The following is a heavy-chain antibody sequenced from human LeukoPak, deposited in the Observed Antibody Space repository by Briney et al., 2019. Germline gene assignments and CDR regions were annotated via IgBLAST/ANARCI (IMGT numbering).Heavy chain of an antibody. J-gene: IGHJ4*02. CDR1: GYTVTRYA. CDR3: ARNLVGKTDFDY. D-gene: IGHD6-19*01. CDR2: INAGNVET. Sequence: ASGKVSCKASGYTVTRYAIHWVSQAPGQRLEWRVWINAGNVETNYSHKFQGRVTIAWDTSARTAYMELSSLTSEDTAIYYCARNLVGKTDFDYWGQGTLVTVSS. V-gene: IGHV1-3*01.